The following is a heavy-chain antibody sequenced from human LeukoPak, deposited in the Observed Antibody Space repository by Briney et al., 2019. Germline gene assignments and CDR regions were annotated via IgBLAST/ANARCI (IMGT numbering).Heavy chain of an antibody. Sequence: GGSLRLSCAASGFSFSSYGMHWVRQAPGKGPEWVAVISYDGSNKYYADSVKGRFTISRDNSKNTLYLQMNSLRAEDTAVYLCAKDPDFGGYYYGMDVWGQGTTVTVSS. D-gene: IGHD3-3*01. J-gene: IGHJ6*02. CDR2: ISYDGSNK. CDR1: GFSFSSYG. CDR3: AKDPDFGGYYYGMDV. V-gene: IGHV3-30*18.